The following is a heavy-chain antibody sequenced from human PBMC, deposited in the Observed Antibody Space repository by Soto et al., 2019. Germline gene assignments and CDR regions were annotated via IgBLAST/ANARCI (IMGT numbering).Heavy chain of an antibody. D-gene: IGHD3-10*01. CDR3: ARVSGIYYYGMDV. Sequence: QVQLQQWGAGLLKPSETLSLTCAVYGGSFSGYYWSWIRQPPGKGLEWIGEINHSGSTNYNPSLRSRVTISVDTSKNQVSLKLSSVTAADTAVYYCARVSGIYYYGMDVLGQGTTVTVSS. J-gene: IGHJ6*02. CDR2: INHSGST. V-gene: IGHV4-34*01. CDR1: GGSFSGYY.